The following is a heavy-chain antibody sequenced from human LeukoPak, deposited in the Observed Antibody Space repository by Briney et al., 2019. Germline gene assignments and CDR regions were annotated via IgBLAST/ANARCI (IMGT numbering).Heavy chain of an antibody. CDR2: ISGSGGST. Sequence: GGSLRLSCVASGFTFSTAWMHWARQAPGKGLEWVSGISGSGGSTYYANSVKGRLTISRDNSKNTLYLQMNSLRVEDMAVYYCAKEILPTTVTTSGGMDVWGQGTTVTVSS. CDR1: GFTFSTAW. V-gene: IGHV3-23*01. D-gene: IGHD4-17*01. J-gene: IGHJ6*02. CDR3: AKEILPTTVTTSGGMDV.